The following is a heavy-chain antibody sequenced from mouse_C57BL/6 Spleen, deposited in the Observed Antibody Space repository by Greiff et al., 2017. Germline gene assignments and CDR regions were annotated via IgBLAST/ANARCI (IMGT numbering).Heavy chain of an antibody. CDR3: AKDYHYYAMDY. Sequence: EVHLVESGGGLVKPGGSLKLSCAASGFTFSDYGMHWVRQAPEKGREWVAYISSGSSTIYYADTVKGRFTISRDNAKNTLFLQMTSLRSEDTAMYYCAKDYHYYAMDYWGQGTSVTVSS. CDR2: ISSGSSTI. CDR1: GFTFSDYG. J-gene: IGHJ4*01. D-gene: IGHD2-4*01. V-gene: IGHV5-17*01.